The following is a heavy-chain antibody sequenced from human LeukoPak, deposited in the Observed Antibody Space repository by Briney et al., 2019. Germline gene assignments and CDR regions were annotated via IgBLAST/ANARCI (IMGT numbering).Heavy chain of an antibody. D-gene: IGHD5-18*01. CDR2: IKQGGGEK. V-gene: IGHV3-7*01. Sequence: GGSLRLSCAASGFTFSSYWMSWVRQAPGKGLEWVANIKQGGGEKYYVDSVKGRFTISRDNAKNSLYLQMNSLRAEDTAVYYCASGRGYSYGFDYWGQGTLVTVSS. J-gene: IGHJ4*02. CDR3: ASGRGYSYGFDY. CDR1: GFTFSSYW.